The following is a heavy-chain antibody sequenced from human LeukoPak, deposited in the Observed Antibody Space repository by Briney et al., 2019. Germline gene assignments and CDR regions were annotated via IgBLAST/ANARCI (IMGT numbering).Heavy chain of an antibody. V-gene: IGHV3-23*01. D-gene: IGHD2-8*02. Sequence: GGSLRLSCAASGFHFSRFARTWFRRAPARGLEGGSGISGSSESTNYADSVKGRFTISRDNSKITLYLQMNNLGADDTAVSFTAMCYGGGGEYWRFDPWGRGSLVTVSS. CDR2: ISGSSEST. J-gene: IGHJ5*02. CDR1: GFHFSRFA. CDR3: AMCYGGGGEYWRFDP.